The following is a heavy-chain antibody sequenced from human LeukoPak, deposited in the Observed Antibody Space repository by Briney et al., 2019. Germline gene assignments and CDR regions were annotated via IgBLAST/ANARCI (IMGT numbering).Heavy chain of an antibody. CDR2: INHSGST. CDR1: GGSFSGYY. Sequence: PSETLSLTCAVYGGSFSGYYWSWIRQPPGKGLEWIGEINHSGSTNYNPSLKSRVTISVDTSKNQFSLKLSSVSAADTAVYYCARGREDIVVVPAAMDYYYYYMDVWAKGPRSPSP. J-gene: IGHJ6*03. V-gene: IGHV4-34*01. D-gene: IGHD2-2*01. CDR3: ARGREDIVVVPAAMDYYYYYMDV.